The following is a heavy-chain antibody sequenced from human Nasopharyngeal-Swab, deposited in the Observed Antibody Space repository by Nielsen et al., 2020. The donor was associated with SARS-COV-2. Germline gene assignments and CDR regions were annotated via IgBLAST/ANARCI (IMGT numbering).Heavy chain of an antibody. Sequence: SETLSLTCTVSGDSIAYSTFYWSWIRQPPGKGLEWIGYIYYSGSSDYNPSLKSRVTISVDTSKKQFSLKLSSVIAADTAVYYCATRRVVAGGYWYFDLWGRGTPVTVSS. CDR1: GDSIAYSTFY. J-gene: IGHJ2*01. CDR3: ATRRVVAGGYWYFDL. D-gene: IGHD6-19*01. V-gene: IGHV4-61*01. CDR2: IYYSGSS.